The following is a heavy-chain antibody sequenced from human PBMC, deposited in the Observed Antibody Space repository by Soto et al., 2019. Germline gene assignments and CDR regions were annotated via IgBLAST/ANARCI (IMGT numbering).Heavy chain of an antibody. CDR3: ARDSGWGIAVAGTQDDAFDI. CDR1: GDSVSSNSAA. J-gene: IGHJ3*02. V-gene: IGHV6-1*01. D-gene: IGHD6-19*01. Sequence: PSQTLSLTCAISGDSVSSNSAAWNWIRQSPSRGLEWLGRTYYRSKWYNDYAVSVKSRITINPDTSKNQFSLQLNSVTPEDTAVYYCARDSGWGIAVAGTQDDAFDIWGQGTMVTVSS. CDR2: TYYRSKWYN.